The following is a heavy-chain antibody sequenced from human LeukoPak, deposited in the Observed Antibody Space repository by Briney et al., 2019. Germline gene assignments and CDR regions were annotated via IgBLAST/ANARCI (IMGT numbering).Heavy chain of an antibody. J-gene: IGHJ4*02. CDR2: ISSNGGST. Sequence: GGSLRLSCAASGFTFSSYAMHWVRQAPGKGLEYVSAISSNGGSTYHANSVKGRFIISRDNSKNTLYLQMGSLSAEDMAVYYCAGGDYWGQGTLVTVSS. CDR1: GFTFSSYA. V-gene: IGHV3-64*01. CDR3: AGGDY.